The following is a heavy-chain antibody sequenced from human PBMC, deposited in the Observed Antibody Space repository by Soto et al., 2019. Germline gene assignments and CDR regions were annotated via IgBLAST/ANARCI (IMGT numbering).Heavy chain of an antibody. CDR3: ARGITMIVALRFDP. Sequence: SETLSLTCTVSGGSISSSSYYWGWIRQPPGKGLEWIGSIYYSGSTYYNPSLKSRVTISVDTSKNQFSLKLSSVTAADTAVYYCARGITMIVALRFDPWGQGTLVTVSS. D-gene: IGHD3-22*01. CDR2: IYYSGST. J-gene: IGHJ5*02. V-gene: IGHV4-39*01. CDR1: GGSISSSSYY.